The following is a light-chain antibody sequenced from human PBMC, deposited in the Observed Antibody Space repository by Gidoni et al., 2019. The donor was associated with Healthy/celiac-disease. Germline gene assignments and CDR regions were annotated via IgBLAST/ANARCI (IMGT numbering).Light chain of an antibody. CDR2: AAS. J-gene: IGKJ3*01. CDR1: QSISNY. CDR3: QQSYTTPFT. V-gene: IGKV1-39*01. Sequence: DIQMTTSPSYLSASVEERVTITCRASQSISNYLNWYQKKPVKDPKLLIYAASSFQSGVPSRFSGIGSGTDFTLTISILQPEDFATYYCQQSYTTPFTFGPXTKVDIK.